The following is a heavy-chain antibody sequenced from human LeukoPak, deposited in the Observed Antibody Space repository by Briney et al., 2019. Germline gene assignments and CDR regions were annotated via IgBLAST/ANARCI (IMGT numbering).Heavy chain of an antibody. CDR3: ARSGILDY. J-gene: IGHJ4*02. D-gene: IGHD3-3*01. V-gene: IGHV3-30-3*01. Sequence: GGSLRLSCAASGFTFSSYAMHWVRQAPGKGLEWVAVISYDGSNKYYADSVKGRFTISRDNSKNTLYLQMNSLRAEDTAVYYCARSGILDYWGQGTLLTVSS. CDR2: ISYDGSNK. CDR1: GFTFSSYA.